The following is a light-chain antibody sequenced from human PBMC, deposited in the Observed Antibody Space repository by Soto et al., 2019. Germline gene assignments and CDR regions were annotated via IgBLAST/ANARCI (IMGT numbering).Light chain of an antibody. V-gene: IGLV1-51*02. J-gene: IGLJ2*01. CDR2: ENN. CDR3: GAWDNSLSGGV. CDR1: SSNIGIND. Sequence: QSVLPQPPSVSAAPGPEVTISCSGSSSNIGINDVSWYQQLPGTAPKLLIYENNKRPSRIPDRFSGSKSGTSATLGITGLQTGDEADYYCGAWDNSLSGGVFGGGTKLTVL.